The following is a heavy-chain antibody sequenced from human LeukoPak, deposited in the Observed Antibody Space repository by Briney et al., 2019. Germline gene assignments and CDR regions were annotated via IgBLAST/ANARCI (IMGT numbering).Heavy chain of an antibody. Sequence: SVKVSCKASGGTFSSYAISWVRQAPGQGLEWMGGIIPIFGTANYAQKFQGRVTITADESTSTAYMELSSLRSDDTAVYYCARGDTRGSGWHQPFDYWGQGTLVTVSS. D-gene: IGHD6-19*01. J-gene: IGHJ4*02. CDR2: IIPIFGTA. CDR1: GGTFSSYA. V-gene: IGHV1-69*13. CDR3: ARGDTRGSGWHQPFDY.